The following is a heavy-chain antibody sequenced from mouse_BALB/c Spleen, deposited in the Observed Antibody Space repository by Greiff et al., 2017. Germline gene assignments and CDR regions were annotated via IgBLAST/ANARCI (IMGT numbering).Heavy chain of an antibody. V-gene: IGHV5-9-3*01. Sequence: EVQGVESGGDLVKPGGSLKLSCAASGFTFSSYAMSWVRQTPEKRLEWVATISSGGSYTYYPDSVKGRFTISRDNAKNTLYLQMSSLRSEDTAMYYCARLGNYGGFAYWGQGTLVTVSA. J-gene: IGHJ3*01. CDR3: ARLGNYGGFAY. CDR1: GFTFSSYA. CDR2: ISSGGSYT. D-gene: IGHD2-1*01.